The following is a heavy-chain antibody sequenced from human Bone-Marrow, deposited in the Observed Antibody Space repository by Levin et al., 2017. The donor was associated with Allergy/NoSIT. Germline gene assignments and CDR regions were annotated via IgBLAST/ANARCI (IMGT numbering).Heavy chain of an antibody. V-gene: IGHV3-23*01. D-gene: IGHD5-18*01. J-gene: IGHJ4*02. CDR1: GIIFSNHG. Sequence: GGSLRLSCEARGIIFSNHGMSWVRQAPGKGLEWVAAISATGGSYYYAGSVKGRFTVSRDNSKNTLFLQMNSLRGDDTAVYYCAKDRGFSYGYGFDSWGQGTLVTVSS. CDR3: AKDRGFSYGYGFDS. CDR2: ISATGGSY.